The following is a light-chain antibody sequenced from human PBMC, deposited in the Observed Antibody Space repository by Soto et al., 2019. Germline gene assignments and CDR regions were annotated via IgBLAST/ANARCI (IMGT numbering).Light chain of an antibody. CDR3: QQYGSSPLT. CDR1: QSVSSY. J-gene: IGKJ4*01. CDR2: AAT. V-gene: IGKV3-20*01. Sequence: EIVLTQSPATLSLSPGERATLSCSASQSVSSYLAWYQQKPGQAPRLLISAATNRATGIPARFSGSGSRTDFTLTISRLEPEDFAVYYCQQYGSSPLTFGGGTKVDIK.